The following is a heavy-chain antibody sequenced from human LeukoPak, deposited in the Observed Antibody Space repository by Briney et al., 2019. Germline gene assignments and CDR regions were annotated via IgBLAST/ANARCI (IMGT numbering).Heavy chain of an antibody. CDR2: IKQDGSEK. Sequence: PGGSLRLSCVASGFTFSDYWMTWVRQAPGKGLEWVANIKQDGSEKYYVDSVKGRFTISRDNAKNSLYLQMNSLRAEDTAVYYCARAHYGGNSNWGQGTLVTVSS. V-gene: IGHV3-7*01. J-gene: IGHJ4*02. CDR3: ARAHYGGNSN. D-gene: IGHD4-23*01. CDR1: GFTFSDYW.